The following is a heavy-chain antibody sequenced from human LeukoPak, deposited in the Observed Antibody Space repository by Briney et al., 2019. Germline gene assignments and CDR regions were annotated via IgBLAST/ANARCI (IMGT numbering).Heavy chain of an antibody. J-gene: IGHJ4*02. CDR1: GFTFDDYA. CDR3: AKATPGTAVAGSFDY. Sequence: GRSLRLSCAASGFTFDDYAMHWVRQAPGKGLEWVSGISWNSGSIGYADSVKGRFTISRDNAKNSLYLQMNSLRAEDMALYYCAKATPGTAVAGSFDYWGQGTLVTVSS. V-gene: IGHV3-9*03. CDR2: ISWNSGSI. D-gene: IGHD6-19*01.